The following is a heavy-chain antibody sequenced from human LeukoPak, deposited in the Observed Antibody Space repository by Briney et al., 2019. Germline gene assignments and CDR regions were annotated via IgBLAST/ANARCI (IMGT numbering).Heavy chain of an antibody. CDR2: ITGSGGRG. J-gene: IGHJ3*01. CDR3: VKGFGSGSRPFDAFDF. D-gene: IGHD3-10*01. Sequence: PGGSLRLSCAASGCTFSNFAMNWVRQSPGKGLEWVSGITGSGGRGYYADSVKGRFTISRDNSKNTVFLQMYSLRAEDTATYYCVKGFGSGSRPFDAFDFWGQGTMVTVSS. V-gene: IGHV3-23*01. CDR1: GCTFSNFA.